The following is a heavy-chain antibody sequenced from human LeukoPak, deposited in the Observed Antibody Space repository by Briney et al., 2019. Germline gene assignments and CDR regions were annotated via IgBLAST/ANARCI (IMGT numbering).Heavy chain of an antibody. CDR3: ARGGGAYCGDDCRRTFDY. V-gene: IGHV3-53*01. J-gene: IGHJ4*02. CDR2: IFKSGTT. D-gene: IGHD2-21*02. CDR1: GFTVSSNY. Sequence: QPGGSLRLSCAASGFTVSSNYMSWVRQAPGKGLEWVSAIFKSGTTYYADSVKGRFTISRDTSKNTLYLQMDSLRAEDTAVYYCARGGGAYCGDDCRRTFDYWGQGTLVTVSS.